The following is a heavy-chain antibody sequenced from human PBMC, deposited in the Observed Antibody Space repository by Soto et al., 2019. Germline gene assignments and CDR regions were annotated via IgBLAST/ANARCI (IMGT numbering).Heavy chain of an antibody. CDR3: ARARIAVAGYDY. V-gene: IGHV3-74*01. CDR2: INSDGSST. D-gene: IGHD6-19*01. CDR1: GFTFSSYW. Sequence: PGGSLRLSCAASGFTFSSYWMHWVRQAPGKGLVWVSRINSDGSSTTHADSVNGRFTISRDNAKNTLYLQMNSLRAEDTAVYYCARARIAVAGYDYWGQGTLVTVS. J-gene: IGHJ4*02.